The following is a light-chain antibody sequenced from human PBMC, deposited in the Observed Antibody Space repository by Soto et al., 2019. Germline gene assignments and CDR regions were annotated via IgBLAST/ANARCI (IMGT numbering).Light chain of an antibody. J-gene: IGKJ5*01. CDR2: GAS. CDR3: KQYKEWPPFT. CDR1: QSVSNNY. V-gene: IGKV3-20*01. Sequence: IVVTQSPGTLSLSPGERATLSCRASQSVSNNYLAWYQQKPGQAPRLLIYGASNRATGIPDRFSGSGSGTDFTLTISRLEPEDFAVYYCKQYKEWPPFTFGQGTRLEIK.